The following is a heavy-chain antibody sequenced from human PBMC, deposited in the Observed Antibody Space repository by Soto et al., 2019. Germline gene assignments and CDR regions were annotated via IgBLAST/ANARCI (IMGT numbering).Heavy chain of an antibody. Sequence: GGSLRLSCAASGFTFSSYWMSWVRQAPGKGQEWVANIKQDGSEKYYVDSVKGRFTISRDNAKNSLYLQMNSLRAEDTAVYYCARDRNDYGDYNWFDPWGQGTLVTV. CDR2: IKQDGSEK. CDR1: GFTFSSYW. J-gene: IGHJ5*02. D-gene: IGHD4-17*01. V-gene: IGHV3-7*01. CDR3: ARDRNDYGDYNWFDP.